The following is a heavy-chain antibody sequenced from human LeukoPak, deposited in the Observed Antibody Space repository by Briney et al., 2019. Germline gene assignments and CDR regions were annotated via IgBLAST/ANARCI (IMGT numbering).Heavy chain of an antibody. Sequence: SEILSLTCAVYGGSFSGYYWSWIRQPPGKGLEWIGEINHSGSTNYNPSLKSRVTISVDTSKNQFSLKLSSVTAADTAVYYCARGLGAPPVFWGQGTLVTVSS. CDR3: ARGLGAPPVF. CDR1: GGSFSGYY. D-gene: IGHD1-26*01. V-gene: IGHV4-34*01. CDR2: INHSGST. J-gene: IGHJ4*02.